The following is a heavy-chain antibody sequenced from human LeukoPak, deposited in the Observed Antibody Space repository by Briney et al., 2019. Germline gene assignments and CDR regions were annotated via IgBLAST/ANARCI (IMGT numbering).Heavy chain of an antibody. CDR2: IYSGGST. V-gene: IGHV3-66*01. CDR1: GFTVSSNY. CDR3: ARGSITMIVVTAFDI. D-gene: IGHD3-22*01. Sequence: GGSLRLSCAASGFTVSSNYMSWVRQAPGKGLEWVSVIYSGGSTYYADSVKGRFTISRDNSKNTLYLQMNSLRAEDTAVYYCARGSITMIVVTAFDIWGQGTMVTVSS. J-gene: IGHJ3*02.